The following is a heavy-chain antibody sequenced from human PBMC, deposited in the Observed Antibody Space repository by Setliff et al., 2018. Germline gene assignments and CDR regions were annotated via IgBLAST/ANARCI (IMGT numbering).Heavy chain of an antibody. J-gene: IGHJ3*02. CDR1: GYTFTSYY. CDR2: INPSGGST. V-gene: IGHV1-46*01. CDR3: ARDLPLYYYDSSGQRGRAFGI. Sequence: GASVKVSCKASGYTFTSYYMHWVRQAPGQGLEWMGIINPSGGSTSYAQKFQGRVTMTRDTSTSTVYMELSSLRSEDTAVYYCARDLPLYYYDSSGQRGRAFGIWGQGTMVTVSS. D-gene: IGHD3-22*01.